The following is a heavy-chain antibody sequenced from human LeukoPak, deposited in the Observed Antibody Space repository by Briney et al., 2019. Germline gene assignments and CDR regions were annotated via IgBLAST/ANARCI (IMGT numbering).Heavy chain of an antibody. V-gene: IGHV3-74*01. CDR1: GFTFSSYW. Sequence: GGSLRLSCAASGFTFSSYWMHWVRQAPGKGLVRVSRINSNGSSTSYADSVKGRFTISRDNAKNTLYLQMNSLRAEDTAVYYCARDLRVYSSGYYYFDYWGQGTLVTVSS. D-gene: IGHD3-22*01. J-gene: IGHJ4*02. CDR2: INSNGSST. CDR3: ARDLRVYSSGYYYFDY.